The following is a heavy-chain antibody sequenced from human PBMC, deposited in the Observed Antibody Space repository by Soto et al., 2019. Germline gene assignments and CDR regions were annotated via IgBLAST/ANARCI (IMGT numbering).Heavy chain of an antibody. CDR1: GFTFDDYA. D-gene: IGHD3-10*01. V-gene: IGHV3-9*01. CDR3: AKVWSSKGLANFFSAFDI. CDR2: ISWNGGGT. Sequence: EVQLVESGGGLVQPGRSLRLSCAASGFTFDDYAMHWVRQTPGKGLEWVSGISWNGGGTANRDSVKGRFTISRDNARNSLYLQMNSLRAEDTAVYYCAKVWSSKGLANFFSAFDIWGQGTMVTVSS. J-gene: IGHJ3*02.